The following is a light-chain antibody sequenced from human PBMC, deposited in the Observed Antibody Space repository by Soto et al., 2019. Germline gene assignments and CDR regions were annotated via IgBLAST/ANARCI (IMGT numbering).Light chain of an antibody. CDR1: SSDVGGYNY. CDR3: SSYVGTNSDVA. Sequence: QSALTQPASVSGSPGQSITISCTGTSSDVGGYNYVSWYQQHPGKAPKLMISEVSNRPSGVPDRFSGSKSGNTASLIVSGLQAEDEAVYHCSSYVGTNSDVAFGGGTKLTVL. CDR2: EVS. V-gene: IGLV2-8*01. J-gene: IGLJ2*01.